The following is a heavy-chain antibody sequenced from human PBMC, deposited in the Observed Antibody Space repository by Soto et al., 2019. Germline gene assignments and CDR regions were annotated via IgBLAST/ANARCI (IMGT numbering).Heavy chain of an antibody. CDR1: GFGFSAYA. Sequence: EVQLSESGGALVQPGGSLRLSCAASGFGFSAYAMSWVRQAPGRGLQWVTVTTGSGETTYYADSVRGRFTISRDNSKNTLHLHMYSLRAEDTATYYCAKAQEAGGNVNSFLHFWGQGTLVTVSS. J-gene: IGHJ4*02. D-gene: IGHD5-12*01. CDR3: AKAQEAGGNVNSFLHF. V-gene: IGHV3-23*01. CDR2: TTGSGETT.